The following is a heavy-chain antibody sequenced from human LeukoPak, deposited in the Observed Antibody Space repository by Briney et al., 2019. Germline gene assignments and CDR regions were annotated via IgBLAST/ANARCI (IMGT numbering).Heavy chain of an antibody. Sequence: GASVKVSCKASGYTFSSYAISWVRQAPGQGLEWMGGIIANFGKTNYAQKFQGRVTITTDESTSTAYMELRSLRSDDTAVYYCARVVQIWLRSNWFDHWGQGTLVTVSS. CDR2: IIANFGKT. V-gene: IGHV1-69*05. CDR3: ARVVQIWLRSNWFDH. D-gene: IGHD5-18*01. CDR1: GYTFSSYA. J-gene: IGHJ5*02.